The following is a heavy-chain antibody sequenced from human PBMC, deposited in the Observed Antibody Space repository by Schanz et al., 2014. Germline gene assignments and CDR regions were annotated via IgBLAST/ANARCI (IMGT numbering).Heavy chain of an antibody. Sequence: VQLVESGGDLVKPGGSLRLSCEASGFTFSNYGMNWVRQAPEKGLEWVSYISSSSGTIYYADSVKGRFTISRDNAKNLLYLQMKSLRVEDTAVYYCARGGGPEDVFDIWGQGTIXTVSS. V-gene: IGHV3-48*01. CDR2: ISSSSGTI. J-gene: IGHJ3*02. CDR1: GFTFSNYG. CDR3: ARGGGPEDVFDI. D-gene: IGHD5-12*01.